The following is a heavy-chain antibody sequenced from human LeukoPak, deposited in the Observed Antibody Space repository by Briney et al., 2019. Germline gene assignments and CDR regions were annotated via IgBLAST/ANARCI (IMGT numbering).Heavy chain of an antibody. CDR2: ISAYNGNT. J-gene: IGHJ5*02. V-gene: IGHV1-18*01. D-gene: IGHD2-2*01. CDR1: GYTFTSYG. CDR3: ARDSSDIVVVPAAFDP. Sequence: ASVKVSCKASGYTFTSYGISWVRQAPGQGLEWMGWISAYNGNTNYAQKLQGRVTMTTDTSTSTAYMELRSLRSDDTAVYYCARDSSDIVVVPAAFDPWGQGTLVTVSS.